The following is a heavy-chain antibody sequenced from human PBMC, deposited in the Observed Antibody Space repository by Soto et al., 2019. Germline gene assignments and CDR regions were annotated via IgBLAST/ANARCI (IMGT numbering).Heavy chain of an antibody. CDR1: GGSISSYY. J-gene: IGHJ6*02. Sequence: QVQLQESGPGLVKPSETLSLTCTVSGGSISSYYWSWIRQPPGKGLEWIGYIYYSGSTNYNPSLKSRVTISVDTSKNQFSLKLSSVTAADTAVYYCARDVAAAFPDDYYYGMDVWGQGTTVTVSS. CDR3: ARDVAAAFPDDYYYGMDV. CDR2: IYYSGST. D-gene: IGHD6-13*01. V-gene: IGHV4-59*01.